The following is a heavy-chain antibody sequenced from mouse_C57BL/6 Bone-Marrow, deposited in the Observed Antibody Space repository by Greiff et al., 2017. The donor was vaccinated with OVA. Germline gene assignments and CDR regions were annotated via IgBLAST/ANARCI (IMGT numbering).Heavy chain of an antibody. J-gene: IGHJ4*01. CDR3: ARWGSSYAMDY. CDR2: INPYNGGT. Sequence: LVKPGASVKMSCKASGYTFTDYYMNWVKQSHGKSLEWIGVINPYNGGTSYNQKFKGKATLTVDKSSSTAYMELNSLTSEDSAVYYCARWGSSYAMDYWGQGTSVTVSS. D-gene: IGHD1-1*01. V-gene: IGHV1-19*01. CDR1: GYTFTDYY.